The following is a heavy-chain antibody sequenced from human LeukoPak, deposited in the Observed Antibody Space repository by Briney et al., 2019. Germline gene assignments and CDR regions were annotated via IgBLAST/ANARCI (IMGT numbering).Heavy chain of an antibody. V-gene: IGHV3-7*03. CDR1: GFALSSHW. J-gene: IGHJ5*02. Sequence: PGGSLRLSSAASGFALSSHWMTWVRQVPRRGPEWVANVNRDGSETYYLDSVKGRFTISRDNSKNTMYLQMNSLRAEDTALYYCARDRSGSYPNWFDPWGQGTLVTVSS. D-gene: IGHD3-10*01. CDR2: VNRDGSET. CDR3: ARDRSGSYPNWFDP.